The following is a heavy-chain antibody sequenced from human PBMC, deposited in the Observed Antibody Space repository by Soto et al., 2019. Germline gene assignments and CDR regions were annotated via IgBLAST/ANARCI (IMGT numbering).Heavy chain of an antibody. V-gene: IGHV3-7*03. CDR3: ARSGKDSSSWYSREYYYYGMDV. D-gene: IGHD6-13*01. Sequence: PGGSLRLSCAASGFTFSSYWMSWVRQAPGKGLEWVANIKQDGSEKYYVDSVKGRFTISRDNAKNSLYLQMNSLRAEDTAVYYCARSGKDSSSWYSREYYYYGMDVWGQGTTVTVS. CDR2: IKQDGSEK. J-gene: IGHJ6*02. CDR1: GFTFSSYW.